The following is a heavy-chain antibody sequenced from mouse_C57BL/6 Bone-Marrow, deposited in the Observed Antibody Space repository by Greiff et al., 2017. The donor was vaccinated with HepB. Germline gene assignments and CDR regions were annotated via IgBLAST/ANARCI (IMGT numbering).Heavy chain of an antibody. D-gene: IGHD2-4*01. J-gene: IGHJ3*01. Sequence: KESCKASGYTFTSYWMHWVKQRPGRGLEWIGRIDPNSGGTKYNEKFKSKATLTVDKPSSTAYMQLSSLTSEDSAVYYCARALYYDYDEGFAYWGQGTLVTVSA. V-gene: IGHV1-72*01. CDR2: IDPNSGGT. CDR3: ARALYYDYDEGFAY. CDR1: GYTFTSYW.